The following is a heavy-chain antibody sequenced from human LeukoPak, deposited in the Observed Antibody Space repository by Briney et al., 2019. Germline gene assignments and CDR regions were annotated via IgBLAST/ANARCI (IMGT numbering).Heavy chain of an antibody. CDR3: ARDREGAGPFDY. Sequence: PSQTLSLTCTVSGGSVSSGSYYWSWIRQPPGKGLEWIGYIYYSGSTNYNPSLKSRVTISVDTSKNQFSLKLSSVTAADTAVYYCARDREGAGPFDYWGQGTLVTVSS. CDR2: IYYSGST. D-gene: IGHD1-14*01. J-gene: IGHJ4*02. V-gene: IGHV4-61*01. CDR1: GGSVSSGSYY.